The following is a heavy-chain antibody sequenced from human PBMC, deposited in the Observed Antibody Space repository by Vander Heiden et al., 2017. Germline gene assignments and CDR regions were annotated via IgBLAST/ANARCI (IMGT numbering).Heavy chain of an antibody. D-gene: IGHD2-2*01. CDR1: AFPFGRYA. CDR2: ISSDGSIK. CDR3: TKDTKVDHVHYFDH. J-gene: IGHJ4*02. Sequence: QVQLVESGGGVVQPGRSRRPSCAPAAFPFGRYAMHWVRQAPGRGLEWVAVISSDGSIKYYADSVKGRFTISRDNSKNTLFLQVNSLRGEDTAVYYCTKDTKVDHVHYFDHWGQGTLVTVSS. V-gene: IGHV3-30*18.